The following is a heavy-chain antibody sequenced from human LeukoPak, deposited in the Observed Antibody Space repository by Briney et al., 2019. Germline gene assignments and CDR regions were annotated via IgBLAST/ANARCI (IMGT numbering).Heavy chain of an antibody. V-gene: IGHV4-34*01. J-gene: IGHJ4*02. Sequence: SETLSLTCAVYGGSSSGYYWSWIRQPPGKGLEWIGEINHSGSTKYNPSLKSRVTISVDTSKNQFSLKLTSVTAADTAVYYCARIIGTITIFGVVIPPYFDYWGQGTPVTVSS. CDR1: GGSSSGYY. D-gene: IGHD3-3*01. CDR2: INHSGST. CDR3: ARIIGTITIFGVVIPPYFDY.